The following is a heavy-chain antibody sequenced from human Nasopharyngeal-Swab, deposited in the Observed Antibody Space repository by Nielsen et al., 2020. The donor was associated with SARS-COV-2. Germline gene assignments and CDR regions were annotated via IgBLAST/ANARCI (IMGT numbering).Heavy chain of an antibody. CDR2: IKSRTDGGAT. V-gene: IGHV3-15*01. CDR1: GLTVRNAW. Sequence: GEALKISWADSGLTVRNAWMNWVRQVPGRGLEGVGRIKSRTDGGATDYAAPVKGRFSISRDDSKNTIYVQMNSLKTEDTAVYYCTTYYGDSHSYFYYHAMDVWGQGTTVTVSS. CDR3: TTYYGDSHSYFYYHAMDV. J-gene: IGHJ6*02. D-gene: IGHD4-17*01.